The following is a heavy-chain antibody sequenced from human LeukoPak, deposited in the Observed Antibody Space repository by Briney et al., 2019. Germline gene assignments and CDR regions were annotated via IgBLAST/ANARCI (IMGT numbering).Heavy chain of an antibody. CDR1: GFTFDDYA. J-gene: IGHJ6*02. V-gene: IGHV3-9*01. CDR3: ATWPVVTGVMNYGMDV. Sequence: GGSLRLSCAASGFTFDDYAMHWVRQAPGKGLEWVSGISWNSGSIGYADSVKGRLTISRDNAKNSLYLQMNSLRAEDTALYYCATWPVVTGVMNYGMDVWGQGTTVTVSS. CDR2: ISWNSGSI. D-gene: IGHD4-23*01.